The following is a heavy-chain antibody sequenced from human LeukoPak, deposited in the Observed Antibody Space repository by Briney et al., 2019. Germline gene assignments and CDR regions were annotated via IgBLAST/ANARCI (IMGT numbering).Heavy chain of an antibody. CDR3: ASLLGYCSSTSCYDY. V-gene: IGHV4-4*02. Sequence: SETLSLTCAVSGGSISSSNWWSWVRQPPGKGLEWIGEIYHSGSTNYNPSLKSRVTMSVDTSKNQFSLKLSSVTAADTAVYYCASLLGYCSSTSCYDYWGQGTLVTVSS. J-gene: IGHJ4*02. CDR2: IYHSGST. D-gene: IGHD2-2*01. CDR1: GGSISSSNW.